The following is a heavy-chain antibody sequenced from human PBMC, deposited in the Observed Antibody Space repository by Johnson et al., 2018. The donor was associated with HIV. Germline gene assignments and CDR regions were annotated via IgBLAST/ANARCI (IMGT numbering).Heavy chain of an antibody. Sequence: QVQLVESGGGVMQPGKSLRLSCEASGFTFRSYAMHWVRQAPGKGLEWVAVITYDGSNKYYADSVKGRFTISRDNSKNTLYLQMNSLRAEDTAVYYCARDITAARPSAFDIWGQGTMVTVSS. J-gene: IGHJ3*02. D-gene: IGHD6-6*01. CDR2: ITYDGSNK. V-gene: IGHV3-30*04. CDR3: ARDITAARPSAFDI. CDR1: GFTFRSYA.